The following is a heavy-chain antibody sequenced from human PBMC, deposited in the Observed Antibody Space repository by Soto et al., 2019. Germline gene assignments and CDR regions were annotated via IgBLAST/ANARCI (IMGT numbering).Heavy chain of an antibody. D-gene: IGHD6-6*01. J-gene: IGHJ1*01. V-gene: IGHV2-5*02. CDR2: IYWDDDK. CDR1: GFSLSTSGGG. CDR3: AHSVRTEYSSSSGHFQH. Sequence: SGLTLVNPTQTLTWTCTSSGFSLSTSGGGVGWTRQPPGKALEWLAPIYWDDDKRYSPSLKSRLTITKDTSKNQVVLTMTNMDPVDTATYYCAHSVRTEYSSSSGHFQHWGQGTLVTVSS.